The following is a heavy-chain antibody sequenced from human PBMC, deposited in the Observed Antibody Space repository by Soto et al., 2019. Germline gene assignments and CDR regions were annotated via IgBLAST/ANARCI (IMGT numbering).Heavy chain of an antibody. D-gene: IGHD3-22*01. CDR2: INPGSDDT. CDR3: ARTYPYDDGGIYYGDYYYGMDV. J-gene: IGHJ6*02. V-gene: IGHV1-46*01. CDR1: GYTFTNYY. Sequence: QVLLVQSGAEVKKPGASVKVSCKASGYTFTNYYMHWVRQAPGQGLEWMGIINPGSDDTSYAQSFQGRVTMTRDTSTSTLYMELGSLRSEDTAVYYCARTYPYDDGGIYYGDYYYGMDVWGQGTTVTVSS.